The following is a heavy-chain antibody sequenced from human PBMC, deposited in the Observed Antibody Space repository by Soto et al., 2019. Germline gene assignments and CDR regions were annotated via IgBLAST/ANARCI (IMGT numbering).Heavy chain of an antibody. D-gene: IGHD2-15*01. Sequence: ASVKVSCKASGYTFTSYGISWVRQAPGQGLEWMGWISAYNGNTNYAQKLQGRVTMTTDTSTSTAYMELRSLRSDDTAVYYCARDRDVVVVAATQDAFDIWGQGTMVTVSS. J-gene: IGHJ3*02. CDR1: GYTFTSYG. CDR3: ARDRDVVVVAATQDAFDI. CDR2: ISAYNGNT. V-gene: IGHV1-18*01.